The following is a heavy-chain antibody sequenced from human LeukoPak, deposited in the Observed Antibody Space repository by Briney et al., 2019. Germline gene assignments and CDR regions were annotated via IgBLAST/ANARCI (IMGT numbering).Heavy chain of an antibody. V-gene: IGHV3-33*06. J-gene: IGHJ6*03. CDR1: GFTFSSYG. Sequence: PGRSLRLSCAASGFTFSSYGMRWVRQAPGKGLEWVAVIWYDGSNKYYADSVKGRFTISRDNSKNTLYLQMNSLRAEDTAVYYCAKDLFRDGYNYYIAVWGKGTTVTVSS. CDR2: IWYDGSNK. CDR3: AKDLFRDGYNYYIAV. D-gene: IGHD2-21*01.